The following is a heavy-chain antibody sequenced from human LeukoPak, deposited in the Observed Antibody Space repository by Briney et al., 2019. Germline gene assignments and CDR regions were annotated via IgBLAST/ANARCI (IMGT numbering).Heavy chain of an antibody. J-gene: IGHJ4*02. D-gene: IGHD3-10*01. Sequence: SETLSLTCAVSGGSISSGGYSWSWIRQPPGKGLEWIGYIYHSGSTYYNPSLKSRVTISVDRSKNQFSLKLSSVTAADTAVYYCARLRGSGSYLYYFGYWGQGTLVTVSS. CDR1: GGSISSGGYS. V-gene: IGHV4-30-2*01. CDR2: IYHSGST. CDR3: ARLRGSGSYLYYFGY.